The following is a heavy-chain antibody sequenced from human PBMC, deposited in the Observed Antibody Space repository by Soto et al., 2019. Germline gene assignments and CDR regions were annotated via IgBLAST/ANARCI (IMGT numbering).Heavy chain of an antibody. CDR3: ARGYSNRYDY. V-gene: IGHV3-74*01. D-gene: IGHD6-13*01. CDR2: IYSDGSST. J-gene: IGHJ4*02. CDR1: GFPFSNYY. Sequence: GSLRLSCVASGFPFSNYYMDWVRQAPGQGLVWVSRIYSDGSSTNYADSVKGRFTISRDNAKNTLYLQMNSLRAEDTAVYYCARGYSNRYDYWGQG.